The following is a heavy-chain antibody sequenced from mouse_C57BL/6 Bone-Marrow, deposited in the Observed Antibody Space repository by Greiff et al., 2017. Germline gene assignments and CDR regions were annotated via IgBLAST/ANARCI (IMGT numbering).Heavy chain of an antibody. CDR3: VRKDYGSSSYFDY. J-gene: IGHJ2*01. Sequence: EVQLVESGGGLVQPKGSLKLSCAASGFSFNTYAMNWVRQAPGKGLEWVARIRSKSNNYATYYADSVKDRFTISRDDSESMLYLQMNNLKTEDTAMYYCVRKDYGSSSYFDYWGQGTTLTVSS. CDR1: GFSFNTYA. V-gene: IGHV10-1*01. D-gene: IGHD1-1*01. CDR2: IRSKSNNYAT.